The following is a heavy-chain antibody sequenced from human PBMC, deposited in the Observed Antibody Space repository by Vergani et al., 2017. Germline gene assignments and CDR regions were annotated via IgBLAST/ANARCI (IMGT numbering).Heavy chain of an antibody. V-gene: IGHV1-8*01. CDR3: VSQYSSSFHPPRFDY. J-gene: IGHJ4*02. Sequence: QVQLVQSGAEVKKPGASVKVSCKASGYTFTSYDINWVRQATGQGLEWMGVMNPNSGNTGYAQKFQGRVTMTRNTSISTAYMELSSLRCEDTAVYYCVSQYSSSFHPPRFDYWGQGTLVTVSS. CDR2: MNPNSGNT. D-gene: IGHD6-13*01. CDR1: GYTFTSYD.